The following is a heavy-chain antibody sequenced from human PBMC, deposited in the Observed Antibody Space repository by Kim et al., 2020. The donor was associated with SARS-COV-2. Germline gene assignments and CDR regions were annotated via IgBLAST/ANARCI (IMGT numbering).Heavy chain of an antibody. CDR1: GFSLSTSGVG. D-gene: IGHD6-19*01. CDR3: AHSPSSGWYGDWFDP. J-gene: IGHJ5*02. CDR2: IYWDDDK. V-gene: IGHV2-5*02. Sequence: SGPTLVHPTQPLTLTCTFSGFSLSTSGVGVGWIRQPPGKALEWLALIYWDDDKRYSPSLKSRLTITKDTSKNQVVLTMTNMDPVDTATYYCAHSPSSGWYGDWFDPWGQGTLVTVSS.